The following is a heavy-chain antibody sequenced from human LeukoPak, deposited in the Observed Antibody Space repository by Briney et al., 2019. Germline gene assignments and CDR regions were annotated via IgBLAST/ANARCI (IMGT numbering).Heavy chain of an antibody. CDR1: GFTFSSYG. CDR3: ARANIAAAAID. D-gene: IGHD6-13*01. Sequence: GGSLRLSCAASGFTFSSYGMHWVRQAPGKGLVWVSRINRDGSSTSYADSVKGRFTISRDNAKNTLYLQMNSLRAEDTAVYYCARANIAAAAIDWGQGTLVTASS. CDR2: INRDGSST. V-gene: IGHV3-74*01. J-gene: IGHJ4*02.